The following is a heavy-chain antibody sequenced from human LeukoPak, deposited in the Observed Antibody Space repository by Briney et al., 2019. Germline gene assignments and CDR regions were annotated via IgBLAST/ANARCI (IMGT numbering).Heavy chain of an antibody. V-gene: IGHV1-69*13. CDR3: ALGDCSSTSCYQGDDDAFDI. D-gene: IGHD2-2*03. Sequence: VASVKVSCKASGYTFTSYAMNWVRQAPGQGLELMGGIIPIFGTANYAQKFQGRVTITADESTSTAYMELSSLRSEDTAVYYCALGDCSSTSCYQGDDDAFDIWGQGTMVTVSS. J-gene: IGHJ3*02. CDR2: IIPIFGTA. CDR1: GYTFTSYA.